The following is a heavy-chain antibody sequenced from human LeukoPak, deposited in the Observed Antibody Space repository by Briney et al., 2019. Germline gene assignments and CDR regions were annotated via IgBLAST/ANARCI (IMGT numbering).Heavy chain of an antibody. CDR3: ERETEKQWQY. CDR2: VGRSGSA. V-gene: IGHV4-34*01. J-gene: IGHJ3*01. Sequence: SETLSLTCAVSGVSFSAYFWRWIRQPPGKGLEWIGDVGRSGSADYNPSLKSRVTMSVDTSKNQLSLRLSSVTAADTAVYYCERETEKQWQYWGEGTTLSVSS. D-gene: IGHD6-19*01. CDR1: GVSFSAYF.